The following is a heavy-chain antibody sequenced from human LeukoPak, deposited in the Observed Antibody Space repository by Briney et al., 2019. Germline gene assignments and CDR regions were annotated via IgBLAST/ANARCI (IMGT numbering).Heavy chain of an antibody. J-gene: IGHJ4*02. D-gene: IGHD3-22*01. Sequence: GGSLRLSCAASGFTFSSHAMSWVRQAPGKGLEWVANIKQDGSEKYYVDSVKGRFTISRDNAKNSLYLQMNSLRAEDTAVYYCARSGSSGYLDYWGQGTLVTVSS. CDR3: ARSGSSGYLDY. CDR1: GFTFSSHA. V-gene: IGHV3-7*01. CDR2: IKQDGSEK.